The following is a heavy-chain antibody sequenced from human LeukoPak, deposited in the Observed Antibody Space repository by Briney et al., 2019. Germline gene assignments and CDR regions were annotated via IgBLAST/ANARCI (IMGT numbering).Heavy chain of an antibody. CDR2: IFYSGST. D-gene: IGHD3-22*01. J-gene: IGHJ1*01. CDR3: ARDDSGGFPEYFQH. Sequence: SETLSLTCTVSGGSISSSSYYWGWIRQPPGKGLEWIGYIFYSGSTNYNPSLKSRVTISVDTSKNQFSLKLSSLTAADTAVYYCARDDSGGFPEYFQHWGQGTLVTVSS. CDR1: GGSISSSSYY. V-gene: IGHV4-39*07.